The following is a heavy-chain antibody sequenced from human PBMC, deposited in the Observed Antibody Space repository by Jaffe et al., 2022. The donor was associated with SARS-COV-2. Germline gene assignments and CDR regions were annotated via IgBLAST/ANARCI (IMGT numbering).Heavy chain of an antibody. V-gene: IGHV3-21*01. CDR3: ARDYGDTAMAMGLLWFDP. CDR2: ISSSSSYI. J-gene: IGHJ5*02. CDR1: GFTFSSYS. D-gene: IGHD5-18*01. Sequence: EVQLVESGGGLVKPGGSLRLSCAASGFTFSSYSMNWVRQAPGKGLEWVSSISSSSSYIYYADSVKGRFTISRDNAKNSLYLQMNSLRAEDTAVYYCARDYGDTAMAMGLLWFDPWGQGTLVTVSS.